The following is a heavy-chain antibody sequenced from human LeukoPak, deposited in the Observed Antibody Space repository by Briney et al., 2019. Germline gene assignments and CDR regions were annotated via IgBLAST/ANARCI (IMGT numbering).Heavy chain of an antibody. V-gene: IGHV3-13*04. CDR3: VRGLYYYYSGTYYGMDV. D-gene: IGHD3-10*01. CDR1: GFSFTSYD. J-gene: IGHJ6*02. CDR2: IGTASDT. Sequence: PGGSLRLSCAASGFSFTSYDMHWVRQATGNGLEWVSAIGTASDTYYPDSVRGRFTISREDAKNSLYLQMNSLRAGDTAVYYCVRGLYYYYSGTYYGMDVWGQGTTVTVSS.